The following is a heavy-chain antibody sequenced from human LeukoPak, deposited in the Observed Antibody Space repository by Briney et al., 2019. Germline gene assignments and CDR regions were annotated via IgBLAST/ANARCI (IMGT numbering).Heavy chain of an antibody. CDR2: IWYDGSNK. V-gene: IGHV3-33*01. Sequence: GRSLRLSCAASGSTSISYARHGAPRPPAKDLEWVAVIWYDGSNKYFTDSVKGRFTISRDNSKNTLYLQMNSLRAEDTAVYYCARGQYSPDYWGQGTLVTVSS. D-gene: IGHD2-15*01. CDR3: ARGQYSPDY. J-gene: IGHJ4*02. CDR1: GSTSISYA.